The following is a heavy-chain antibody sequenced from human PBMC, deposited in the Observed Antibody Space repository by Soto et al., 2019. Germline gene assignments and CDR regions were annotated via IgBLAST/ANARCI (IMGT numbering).Heavy chain of an antibody. CDR1: GFTFSSYG. CDR3: AKALLRKGGGYFDY. V-gene: IGHV3-30*18. Sequence: GGSLRLSCAASGFTFSSYGMHWVRQAPGKGLEWVAVISYDGSNKYYADSVKGRFTISRDNSKNTLYLQMNSLRAEDTAVYYCAKALLRKGGGYFDYWGQGTLVTVSS. CDR2: ISYDGSNK. J-gene: IGHJ4*02. D-gene: IGHD2-15*01.